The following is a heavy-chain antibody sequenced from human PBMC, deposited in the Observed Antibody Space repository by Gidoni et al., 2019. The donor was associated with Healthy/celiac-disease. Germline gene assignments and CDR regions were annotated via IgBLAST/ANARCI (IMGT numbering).Heavy chain of an antibody. Sequence: QVQLQESGPGLVKPSQTLSLTCPVSGGSIRSGRYYWSWIRQHPGKGLEWIVYIYYSGSTYYNPSLKSRVTISVDTSKNQFSLKLSSVTAADTAVYYCARVTEAAAGHPTTNWFDPWGQGTLVTVSS. V-gene: IGHV4-31*03. D-gene: IGHD6-13*01. CDR1: GGSIRSGRYY. J-gene: IGHJ5*02. CDR2: IYYSGST. CDR3: ARVTEAAAGHPTTNWFDP.